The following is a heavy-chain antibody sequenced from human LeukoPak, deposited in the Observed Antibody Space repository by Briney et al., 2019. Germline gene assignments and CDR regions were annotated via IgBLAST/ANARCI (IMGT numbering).Heavy chain of an antibody. CDR3: ARGGSSSWYPLMN. CDR2: IYGNGNT. CDR1: GGSMTNYY. V-gene: IGHV4-4*07. D-gene: IGHD2-2*01. Sequence: SETLSLTCTVSGGSMTNYYWHWIRQPAGKGLEWIGHIYGNGNTDFNPSLNSRLTISLDKSQNQFSLKLNSVTAADTAVYYCARGGSSSWYPLMNWGQGILVTVSS. J-gene: IGHJ4*02.